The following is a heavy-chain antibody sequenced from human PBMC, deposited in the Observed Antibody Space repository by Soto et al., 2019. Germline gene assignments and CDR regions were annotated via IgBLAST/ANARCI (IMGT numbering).Heavy chain of an antibody. J-gene: IGHJ5*02. CDR3: ARLVVVAPVANA. CDR2: IFYTGTT. V-gene: IGHV4-39*02. Sequence: SETLSLTCSVSGGSINYNSYYWGWIRQPPGKGLEWVGGIFYTGTTYYSPSLKDRATISVDTSKNSFSLNLTSVTAADTAVYFCARLVVVAPVANAWGQGTLVTVSS. CDR1: GGSINYNSYY. D-gene: IGHD2-2*01.